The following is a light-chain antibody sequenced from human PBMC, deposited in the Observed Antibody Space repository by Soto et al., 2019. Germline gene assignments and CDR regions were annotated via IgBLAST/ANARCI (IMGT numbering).Light chain of an antibody. J-gene: IGKJ4*01. V-gene: IGKV1-27*01. CDR3: QKYDSAPLT. CDR2: GAS. Sequence: DIQMTQSPSSLTASVGDRVTICCRASQGFSNSLAWYQQKPGKVPTLLIYGASILQSGVPSRFSGSGSGTEFTLTISSLQPEDVATYYCQKYDSAPLTFGGGTKVELK. CDR1: QGFSNS.